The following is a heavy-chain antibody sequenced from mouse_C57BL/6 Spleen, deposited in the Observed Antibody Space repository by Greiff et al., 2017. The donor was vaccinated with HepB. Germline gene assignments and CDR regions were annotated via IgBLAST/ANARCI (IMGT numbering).Heavy chain of an antibody. Sequence: EVMLVESEGGLVQPGSSMKLSCTASGFTFSDYYMAWVRQVPEKGLEWVANINYDGSSTYYLDSLKSRFIISRDNAKNILYLQMSSLKSEDTATYYCARDRLGHYFDYWGQGTTLTVSS. J-gene: IGHJ2*01. D-gene: IGHD4-1*01. CDR2: INYDGSST. CDR1: GFTFSDYY. V-gene: IGHV5-16*01. CDR3: ARDRLGHYFDY.